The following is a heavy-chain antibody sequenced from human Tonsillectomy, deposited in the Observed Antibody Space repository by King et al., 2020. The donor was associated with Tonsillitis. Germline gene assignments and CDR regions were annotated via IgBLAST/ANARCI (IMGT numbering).Heavy chain of an antibody. J-gene: IGHJ6*02. CDR3: ARVGQQLVVPYYYYYGMDV. Sequence: VQLVESGGGLIQPGGSLRLSCAASVFTVSSNYMSWVRQAPGKGLEWVSVIYSGGSTYYADSVKGRFTISRDNSKNTLYLQMNSLRAEDTAVYYCARVGQQLVVPYYYYYGMDVWGQGTTVTVSS. D-gene: IGHD6-13*01. V-gene: IGHV3-53*01. CDR2: IYSGGST. CDR1: VFTVSSNY.